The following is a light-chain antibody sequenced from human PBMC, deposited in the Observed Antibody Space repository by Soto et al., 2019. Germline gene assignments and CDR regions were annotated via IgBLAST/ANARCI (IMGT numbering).Light chain of an antibody. CDR3: SSYSAGSNG. Sequence: ALTQPPSASWSPGQSVAISCTRSSSDVGGYNYVSWYQQHPGKAPKLMIYEVNKRPSGVPDRFSGSKSGNTASLTVSGLQAEDEADYYCSSYSAGSNGFGG. CDR2: EVN. J-gene: IGLJ7*01. CDR1: SSDVGGYNY. V-gene: IGLV2-8*01.